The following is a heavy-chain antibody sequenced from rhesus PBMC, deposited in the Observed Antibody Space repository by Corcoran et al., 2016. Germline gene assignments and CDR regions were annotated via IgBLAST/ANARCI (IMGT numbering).Heavy chain of an antibody. D-gene: IGHD3-3*01. V-gene: IGHV4-81*01. CDR1: GGSISGSS. J-gene: IGHJ5-2*02. CDR2: IYGNIAGT. CDR3: ARDSGYYNCWSGLNSLDV. Sequence: QVQLQESGPGLVKPSETLSLTCAVSGGSISGSSWSWFRQPPWKGPVGFGNIYGNIAGTNYNPTLKSRVTISKDTSKNQVYLKLSSVTAADTAVYYCARDSGYYNCWSGLNSLDVWGRGVLVTVSS.